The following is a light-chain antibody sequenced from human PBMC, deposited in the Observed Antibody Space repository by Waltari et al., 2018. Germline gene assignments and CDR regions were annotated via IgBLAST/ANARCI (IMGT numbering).Light chain of an antibody. CDR3: GSWDTSLTAGV. J-gene: IGLJ3*02. CDR1: SSNIGNNR. V-gene: IGLV1-51*01. CDR2: DEE. Sequence: QSVLTQPPSVSAAPGQKVTISCSGSSSNIGNNRVSWYQHLPRKASKLLIYDEEKPPPGIPHRFSGAWTGTSATPDITGLQTGEEADSYCGSWDTSLTAGVFGGGTKLTVL.